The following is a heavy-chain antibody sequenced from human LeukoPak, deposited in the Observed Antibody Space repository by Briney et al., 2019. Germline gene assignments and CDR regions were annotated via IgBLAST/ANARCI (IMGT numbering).Heavy chain of an antibody. CDR3: ARGNTYYYDSSGYPEPNYFDY. J-gene: IGHJ4*02. CDR1: GFTFSSNG. Sequence: PGGSLRRSCAASGFTFSSNGMHWVRQAPGKGLERVAVIWYDGSNKYYADSVKGRFTISRDNSKNTLYLQMNSLRAEDTAVYYCARGNTYYYDSSGYPEPNYFDYWGQGTLVTVSS. V-gene: IGHV3-33*01. CDR2: IWYDGSNK. D-gene: IGHD3-22*01.